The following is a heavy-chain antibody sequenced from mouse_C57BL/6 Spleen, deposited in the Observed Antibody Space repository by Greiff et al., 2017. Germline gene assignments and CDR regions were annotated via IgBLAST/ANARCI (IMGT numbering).Heavy chain of an antibody. Sequence: EVMLVESEGGLVQPGSSMKLSCTASGFTFSDYYMAWVRQVPEKGLEWVANINYDGSSTYYLDSLKSRFIISRDNAKNILYLQMSSLKSEDTATYYCARGGYGSSSAWFAYWGQGTLVTVSA. CDR2: INYDGSST. V-gene: IGHV5-16*01. CDR3: ARGGYGSSSAWFAY. J-gene: IGHJ3*01. D-gene: IGHD1-1*01. CDR1: GFTFSDYY.